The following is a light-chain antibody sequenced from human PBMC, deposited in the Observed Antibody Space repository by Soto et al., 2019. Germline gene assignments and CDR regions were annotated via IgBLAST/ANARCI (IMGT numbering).Light chain of an antibody. Sequence: ETVLTQSPASLSVSPGERVTLSCRASQSISTNLAWYQHKPGRAPRLLIYGASTRATGIPARFSGSGSGTEFTLTISSLKSEDFAVYYCQQYHNWWTFGQGTKVDIK. CDR3: QQYHNWWT. CDR1: QSISTN. V-gene: IGKV3-15*01. J-gene: IGKJ1*01. CDR2: GAS.